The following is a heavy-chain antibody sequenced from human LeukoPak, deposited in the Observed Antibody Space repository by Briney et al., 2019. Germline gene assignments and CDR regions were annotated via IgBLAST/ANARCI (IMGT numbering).Heavy chain of an antibody. V-gene: IGHV3-23*01. CDR3: ARVYSGSYRDAFDM. Sequence: GGSLRLSCAASGFAFSNYAMNWVRQAPGKGLEWVSTISTSGDSTYYADSVKGRFTISRDNSKNTLYLQMNSLRAEDTAVYYCARVYSGSYRDAFDMWGQGTMVTVSS. J-gene: IGHJ3*02. CDR1: GFAFSNYA. D-gene: IGHD1-26*01. CDR2: ISTSGDST.